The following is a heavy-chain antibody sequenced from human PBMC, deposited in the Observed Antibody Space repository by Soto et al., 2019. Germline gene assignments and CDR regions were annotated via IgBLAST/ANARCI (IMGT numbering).Heavy chain of an antibody. J-gene: IGHJ6*02. D-gene: IGHD3-16*01. CDR2: ISPYSGNT. Sequence: QVQLVQSGDEVRKPGSSVKVSCKASGYIFVNYGIAWVRQAPGQGLEWMGWISPYSGNTHYASKVQGRLTMTTDTSTSTADSEPGSLASEATAVYYGAMVDNYVTPTPRDVWGQGTTVTVSS. V-gene: IGHV1-18*01. CDR3: AMVDNYVTPTPRDV. CDR1: GYIFVNYG.